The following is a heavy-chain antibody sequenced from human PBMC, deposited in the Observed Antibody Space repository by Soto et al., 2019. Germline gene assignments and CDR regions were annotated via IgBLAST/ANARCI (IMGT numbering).Heavy chain of an antibody. CDR1: GGSINSYY. Sequence: PSETLSLTCTVSGGSINSYYWSWIRQPPGKGLEWIGFIYYTGITKYNPSLQSRVTISVDTSKNQFSLKLSSVTAADTAVYYCASSSSSWYYYYMDVWGKGTTVTSP. J-gene: IGHJ6*03. CDR2: IYYTGIT. CDR3: ASSSSSWYYYYMDV. V-gene: IGHV4-59*08. D-gene: IGHD6-6*01.